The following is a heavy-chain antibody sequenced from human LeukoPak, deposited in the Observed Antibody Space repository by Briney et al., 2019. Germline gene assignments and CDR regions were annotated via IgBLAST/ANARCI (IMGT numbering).Heavy chain of an antibody. V-gene: IGHV4-59*08. CDR1: GGSTSSYY. CDR2: IYYSGST. CDR3: ARLEGTTVNRGAFDY. J-gene: IGHJ4*02. Sequence: SETLSLTCTVSGGSTSSYYWSWIRQPPGKGLEWIGYIYYSGSTNYNPSLKSRVTISVDTSKNQFSLKLSSVTAADTAVYYCARLEGTTVNRGAFDYWGQGTLVTVSS. D-gene: IGHD4-17*01.